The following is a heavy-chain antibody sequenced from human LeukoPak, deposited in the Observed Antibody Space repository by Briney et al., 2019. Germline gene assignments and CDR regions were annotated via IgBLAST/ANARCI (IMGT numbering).Heavy chain of an antibody. J-gene: IGHJ4*02. D-gene: IGHD4-17*01. Sequence: SQTLSLTCTVPGGSISSGGYYWSWIRQHPGKGLEWIGYIYYSGSTYYNPSLKSRVTISVDTSKNQFSLKLSSVTAADTAVYYCARKPGGYYGDYVHFDYWGQGTLVTVSS. CDR1: GGSISSGGYY. CDR2: IYYSGST. V-gene: IGHV4-31*03. CDR3: ARKPGGYYGDYVHFDY.